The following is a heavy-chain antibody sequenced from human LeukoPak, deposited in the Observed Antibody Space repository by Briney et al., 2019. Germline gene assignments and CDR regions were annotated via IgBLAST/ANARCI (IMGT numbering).Heavy chain of an antibody. CDR3: ARGMATTRYWYFDL. D-gene: IGHD2-15*01. V-gene: IGHV4-59*01. Sequence: RPSETLSLTCAVSGGSISYYYWSWIRQPPGKGLEWIGYINYSGSTNNNPSLNSRATMSVDASNNQVSLKLSSVTAADTAVYYCARGMATTRYWYFDLWGRGTPVTVSS. J-gene: IGHJ2*01. CDR2: INYSGST. CDR1: GGSISYYY.